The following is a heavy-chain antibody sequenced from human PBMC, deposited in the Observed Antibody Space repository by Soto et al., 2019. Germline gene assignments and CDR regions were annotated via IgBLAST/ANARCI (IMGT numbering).Heavy chain of an antibody. CDR1: GGSISSSTYY. V-gene: IGHV4-39*01. D-gene: IGHD6-13*01. CDR2: IYYSGST. Sequence: SETLSLTCTVSGGSISSSTYYWGWIRQPPGKGLEWIGSIYYSGSTYYNPSLKSRVTISVDTSKNQFSLKLSSVTAADTAVYYCALQGYSSSWRFDYWGQGTLVTVSS. J-gene: IGHJ4*02. CDR3: ALQGYSSSWRFDY.